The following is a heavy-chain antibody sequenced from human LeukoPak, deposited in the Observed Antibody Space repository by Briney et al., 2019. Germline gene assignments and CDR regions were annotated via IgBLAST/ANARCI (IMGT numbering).Heavy chain of an antibody. V-gene: IGHV4-30-4*08. Sequence: SQTLSLTCTVSGGSISSGDYYWSWIRQPPGKGLEWIGYIYYSGSTYYNPSLKSRVTISVDTSKNQFSLKLSSVTAADTAVYYCARGRGLLIQQSIAALDAFDIWGQGTMVTVSS. CDR3: ARGRGLLIQQSIAALDAFDI. J-gene: IGHJ3*02. CDR1: GGSISSGDYY. D-gene: IGHD6-6*01. CDR2: IYYSGST.